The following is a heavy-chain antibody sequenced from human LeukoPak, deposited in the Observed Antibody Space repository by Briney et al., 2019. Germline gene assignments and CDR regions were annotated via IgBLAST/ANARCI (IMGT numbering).Heavy chain of an antibody. CDR3: ARDGDLDY. V-gene: IGHV3-11*01. Sequence: GGSLRLSCAASGFTFSDYYMSWVRQAPGEGLEWVSSITSGVRPLGYADSVKGRFTISRDNAKNSLYLEMDSLRAEDTAVYYCARDGDLDYWGQGTLVTVSS. CDR1: GFTFSDYY. J-gene: IGHJ4*02. CDR2: ITSGVRPL.